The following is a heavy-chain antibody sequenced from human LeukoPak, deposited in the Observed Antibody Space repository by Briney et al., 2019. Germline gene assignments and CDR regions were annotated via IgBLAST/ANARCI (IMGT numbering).Heavy chain of an antibody. D-gene: IGHD4-17*01. Sequence: SQTLSLTCTVSGGSIGSGSYYWSWIRQPAGKGLEWIGRIYTSGSTNYNPSLKSRVTISVDTSKNQFSLKLSSVTAADTAVYYCAREGYGDYARISGFDYWGQGTLVTVSS. CDR2: IYTSGST. V-gene: IGHV4-61*02. CDR1: GGSIGSGSYY. CDR3: AREGYGDYARISGFDY. J-gene: IGHJ4*02.